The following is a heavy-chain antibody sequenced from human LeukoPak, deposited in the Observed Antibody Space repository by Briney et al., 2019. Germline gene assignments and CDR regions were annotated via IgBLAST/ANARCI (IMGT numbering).Heavy chain of an antibody. CDR2: ISGSGGST. V-gene: IGHV3-23*01. Sequence: PGGSLGLSCAASGFPFSSYAMSWVRPAPGKGVEGVSAISGSGGSTYYADSVKGRFTISRDNSKNTLYLQMNSLRAEDTAVYYCAKDKAPSITIFGVIDYWGQGTLVTVSS. CDR1: GFPFSSYA. D-gene: IGHD3-3*01. CDR3: AKDKAPSITIFGVIDY. J-gene: IGHJ4*02.